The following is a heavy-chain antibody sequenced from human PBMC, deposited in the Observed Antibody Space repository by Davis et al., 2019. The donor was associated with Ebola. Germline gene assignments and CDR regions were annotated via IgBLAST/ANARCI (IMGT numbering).Heavy chain of an antibody. D-gene: IGHD2-2*01. Sequence: GESLKISCAASGFTFSSYSMNWVRQAPGKGPEWVSSISSSSSYIYYADSGKGRFTISRDNAKNSLYLQMNSLRAEDTAVYYCARGGVDIVLVPAPGHPWFDPWGQGTLVTVSS. CDR2: ISSSSSYI. CDR1: GFTFSSYS. V-gene: IGHV3-21*01. J-gene: IGHJ5*02. CDR3: ARGGVDIVLVPAPGHPWFDP.